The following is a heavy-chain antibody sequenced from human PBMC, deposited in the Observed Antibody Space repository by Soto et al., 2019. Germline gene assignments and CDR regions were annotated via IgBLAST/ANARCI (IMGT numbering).Heavy chain of an antibody. CDR1: GFRFSDYG. Sequence: VQLVQTGGGAVLPGRSLSLSCAASGFRFSDYGMHWVRQAPGKGLEWAAVISYDGNNKYYADSVKGRFTISRDNSKNTLYLQMEGLRLEDTAVYYCARGGRSGSSGYYNPSFDSWGQGTLVFVSS. CDR2: ISYDGNNK. CDR3: ARGGRSGSSGYYNPSFDS. V-gene: IGHV3-30*03. J-gene: IGHJ4*02. D-gene: IGHD3-22*01.